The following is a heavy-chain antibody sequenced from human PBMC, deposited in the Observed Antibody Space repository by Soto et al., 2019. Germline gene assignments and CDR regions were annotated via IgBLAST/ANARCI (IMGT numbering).Heavy chain of an antibody. Sequence: GGSLRLSCVASGFTFTNYWMHWVRQVPGKGLVWVSRIDGVGTGTSYSDSVRGRFTISRDNAENTLHLQMNSLRAEDTAVYYCASVVGYFDWLLFPTDYYYGMDVWGQGTTVTVSS. V-gene: IGHV3-74*01. CDR1: GFTFTNYW. CDR3: ASVVGYFDWLLFPTDYYYGMDV. CDR2: IDGVGTGT. D-gene: IGHD3-9*01. J-gene: IGHJ6*02.